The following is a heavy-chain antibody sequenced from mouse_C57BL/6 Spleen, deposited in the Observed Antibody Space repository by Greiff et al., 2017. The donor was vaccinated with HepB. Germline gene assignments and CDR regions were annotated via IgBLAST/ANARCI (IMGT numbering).Heavy chain of an antibody. J-gene: IGHJ2*01. CDR2: IDPSDSYT. D-gene: IGHD1-1*01. CDR3: AIITTLGRGY. V-gene: IGHV1-59*01. Sequence: QVQLQQPGAELVRPGTSVKLSCKASGYTFTSYWMHWVKQRPGQGLEWIGVIDPSDSYTNYNQKFKGKATLTVDTSSSTAYMQLSSLTSEDSAVYYCAIITTLGRGYWGQGTTLTVSS. CDR1: GYTFTSYW.